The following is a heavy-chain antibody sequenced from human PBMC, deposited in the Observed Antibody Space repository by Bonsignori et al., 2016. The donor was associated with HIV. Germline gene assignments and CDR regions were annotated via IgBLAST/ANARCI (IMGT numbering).Heavy chain of an antibody. CDR3: ARDMATGNWFDP. D-gene: IGHD1-1*01. V-gene: IGHV3-53*01. CDR1: GFTVSSNY. Sequence: GESLKISCAASGFTVSSNYMSWVRQAPGKGLEWVSVIYSGGSTYYADSVKGRFTISRDNSKNTLYLQMNSLRAEDTAVYYCARDMATGNWFDPWGQGTLVTVSS. CDR2: IYSGGST. J-gene: IGHJ5*02.